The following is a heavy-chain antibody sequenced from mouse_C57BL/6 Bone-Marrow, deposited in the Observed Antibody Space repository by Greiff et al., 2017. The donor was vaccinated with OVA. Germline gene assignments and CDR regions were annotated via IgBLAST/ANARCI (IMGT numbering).Heavy chain of an antibody. CDR2: INYDGSST. D-gene: IGHD1-2*01. CDR3: ARDGYVLFDY. CDR1: GFTFSDYY. V-gene: IGHV5-16*01. J-gene: IGHJ2*01. Sequence: EVMLVESEGGLVQPGSSMKLSCTASGFTFSDYYMAWVRQVPEKGLEWVANINYDGSSTYYLDSLKSRFIISRYNATNLLYLQMSSLKSEDTATYYCARDGYVLFDYWGQGTTLTVSS.